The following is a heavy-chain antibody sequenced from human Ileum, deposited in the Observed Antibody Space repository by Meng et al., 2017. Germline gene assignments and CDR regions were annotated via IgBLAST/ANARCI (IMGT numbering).Heavy chain of an antibody. J-gene: IGHJ4*02. CDR3: AHSPQGYFDY. CDR1: GFSPATSGVS. V-gene: IGHV2-5*02. Sequence: QVTLMETGPALVNATPTLTLTCNFSGFSPATSGVSVAWIRQPPGEALEWLALIYWDDDKRYSPSLKNRLAISKDTSKNQVVLTMTNMDPMDTGTYYCAHSPQGYFDYWGPGTLVTVSS. CDR2: IYWDDDK.